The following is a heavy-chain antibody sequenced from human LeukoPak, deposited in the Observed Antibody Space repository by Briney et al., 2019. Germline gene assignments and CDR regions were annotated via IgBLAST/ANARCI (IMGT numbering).Heavy chain of an antibody. Sequence: GGSLRLSCVASGFTFSSYGMSWVRQAPGKGLEWVSYVSATGYTTSYADSVKGRFTISRDNAKNSLYLQMNSLRAEDTAVYYCASENYDILTGSDYWGQGTLVTVSS. CDR2: VSATGYTT. V-gene: IGHV3-48*04. D-gene: IGHD3-9*01. J-gene: IGHJ4*02. CDR1: GFTFSSYG. CDR3: ASENYDILTGSDY.